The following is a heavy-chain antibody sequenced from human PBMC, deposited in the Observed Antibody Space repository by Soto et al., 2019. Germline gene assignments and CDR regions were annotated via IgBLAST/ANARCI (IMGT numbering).Heavy chain of an antibody. V-gene: IGHV4-34*01. J-gene: IGHJ6*02. Sequence: SKPLALTCAVFSGSLSDHYWTWVRQSPGKGLEWIGEIHPSGSTDSSASLKSRVTLSLDTSTSQFSLQVTSVTAADTGVYYCARAKSSRYKFGPPNFFQCGMGVWGPGPTGTVAS. CDR1: SGSLSDHY. CDR3: ARAKSSRYKFGPPNFFQCGMGV. D-gene: IGHD3-10*01. CDR2: IHPSGST.